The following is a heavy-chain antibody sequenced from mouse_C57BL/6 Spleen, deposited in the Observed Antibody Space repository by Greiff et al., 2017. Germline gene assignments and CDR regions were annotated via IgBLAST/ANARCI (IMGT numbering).Heavy chain of an antibody. J-gene: IGHJ3*01. V-gene: IGHV1-82*01. CDR2: IYPGDGDT. D-gene: IGHD1-1*01. CDR1: GYAFSSSW. Sequence: QVQLQQSGPELVKPGASVKISCKASGYAFSSSWMNWVKQRPGKGLEWIGRIYPGDGDTNYNGKFKGKATLTADKSSSTAYMQLSSLTSEDSAVYFCATDYYGSSFAYWGQGTLVTVSA. CDR3: ATDYYGSSFAY.